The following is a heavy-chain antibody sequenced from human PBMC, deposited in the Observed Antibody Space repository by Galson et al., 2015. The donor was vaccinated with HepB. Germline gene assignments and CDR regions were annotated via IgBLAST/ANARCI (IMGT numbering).Heavy chain of an antibody. CDR2: IHSGGNT. CDR1: GFSVSSSY. D-gene: IGHD3-22*01. J-gene: IGHJ4*02. Sequence: SLRLSCAVSGFSVSSSYMTWVRQAPGKGLECVAHIHSGGNTYYADSVKGRFTVSRDNSKNTLYLQMNSLRAEDAAVYYCARGLVSSGYYGDYWGQGTLVTVSS. V-gene: IGHV3-53*01. CDR3: ARGLVSSGYYGDY.